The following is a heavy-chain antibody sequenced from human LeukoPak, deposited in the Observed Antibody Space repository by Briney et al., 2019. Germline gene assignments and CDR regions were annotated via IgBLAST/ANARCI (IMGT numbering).Heavy chain of an antibody. Sequence: ASVKVSCKASGYTFTGYYMHWVRQAPGQGLEWMGRINPKSGGTNYAQKFQGRVTMTRDTSISTAYMELSRLRSDDTAVYYCARGDYDILTGYYTSRDYWGQGTLVTVSS. CDR2: INPKSGGT. CDR3: ARGDYDILTGYYTSRDY. D-gene: IGHD3-9*01. V-gene: IGHV1-2*06. CDR1: GYTFTGYY. J-gene: IGHJ4*02.